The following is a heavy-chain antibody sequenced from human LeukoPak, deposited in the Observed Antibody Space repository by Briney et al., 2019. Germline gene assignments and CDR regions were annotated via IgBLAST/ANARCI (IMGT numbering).Heavy chain of an antibody. Sequence: SGTLSLTCAVSGGSISSSNWWSWVRQPPGKGLEWIGSIYHSGSTYYNPSLKSRVTISVDTSKNQFSLKLSSVTAADTAVYYCARDGVGATRPFDYWGQGTLVTVSS. CDR2: IYHSGST. CDR1: GGSISSSNW. J-gene: IGHJ4*02. CDR3: ARDGVGATRPFDY. D-gene: IGHD1-26*01. V-gene: IGHV4-4*02.